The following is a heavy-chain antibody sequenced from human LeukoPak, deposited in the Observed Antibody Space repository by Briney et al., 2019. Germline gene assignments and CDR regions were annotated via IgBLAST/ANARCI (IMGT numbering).Heavy chain of an antibody. J-gene: IGHJ3*02. V-gene: IGHV3-30*02. Sequence: GGSLRLSCAASGFTFSSYGMHWVRQAPGKGLEWVAFIRYDGSNKYYADSVKGRFTISRDNSKNTLYLQMNSLRAEDTAVYYCVAVAASKKTDALDIWGQGTMVTVSS. CDR3: VAVAASKKTDALDI. CDR1: GFTFSSYG. CDR2: IRYDGSNK. D-gene: IGHD6-19*01.